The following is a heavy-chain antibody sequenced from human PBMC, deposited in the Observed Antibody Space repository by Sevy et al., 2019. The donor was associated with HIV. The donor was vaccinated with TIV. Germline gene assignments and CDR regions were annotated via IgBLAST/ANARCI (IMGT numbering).Heavy chain of an antibody. J-gene: IGHJ4*02. CDR2: VNAGNGDT. CDR1: GYSFTSYI. V-gene: IGHV1-3*01. CDR3: AKDFCSGGSCYSAFVY. D-gene: IGHD2-15*01. Sequence: ASVKVSCKASGYSFTSYIMHWVRQAPGQRLEWIGWVNAGNGDTKYSQKFQGRVTITRDTSASTAYMELNSLRSEDTAVYDCAKDFCSGGSCYSAFVYWGQGTLVTVSS.